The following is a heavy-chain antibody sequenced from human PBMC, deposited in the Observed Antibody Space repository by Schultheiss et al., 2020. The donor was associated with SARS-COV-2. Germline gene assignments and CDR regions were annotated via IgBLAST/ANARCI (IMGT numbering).Heavy chain of an antibody. CDR3: ARDFITIFDLGY. CDR2: IWYDGSNK. J-gene: IGHJ4*02. V-gene: IGHV3-33*08. CDR1: GFTFSSYA. D-gene: IGHD3-3*01. Sequence: GGSLRLSCAASGFTFSSYAMSWVRQAPGKGLEWVAVIWYDGSNKYYADSVKGRFTISRDNSKNTLYLQMNSLRAEDTAVYYCARDFITIFDLGYWGQGTLVTVSS.